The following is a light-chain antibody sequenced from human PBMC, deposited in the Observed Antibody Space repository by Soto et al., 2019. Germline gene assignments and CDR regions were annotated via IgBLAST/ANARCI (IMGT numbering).Light chain of an antibody. J-gene: IGKJ1*01. CDR3: QQTYSSPET. Sequence: DIQMTQSPSSLSASVGDRVTISCRASQSISNYLKWYQQKPGKAPKLLIYASFTLQSGVPSRFSGNGSGTDFTLTISSLQPEDFGTYYCQQTYSSPETFGQGTKVEI. CDR2: ASF. V-gene: IGKV1-39*01. CDR1: QSISNY.